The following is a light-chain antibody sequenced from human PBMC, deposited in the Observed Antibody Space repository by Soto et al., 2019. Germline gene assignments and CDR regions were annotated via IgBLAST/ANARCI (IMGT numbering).Light chain of an antibody. CDR1: QSVNHN. Sequence: AHSPDTLCASPGEIVSLSCRASQSVNHNLAWYLQKPGQAPRLLIYDASNRATGIPARFSGSGSGTDFTLTISSLEPEDFAFYFCQQRSHWPTFGQGTKVDIK. V-gene: IGKV3-11*01. CDR3: QQRSHWPT. J-gene: IGKJ1*01. CDR2: DAS.